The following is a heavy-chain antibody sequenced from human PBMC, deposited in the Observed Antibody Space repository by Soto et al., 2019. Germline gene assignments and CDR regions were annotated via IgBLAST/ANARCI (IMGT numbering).Heavy chain of an antibody. CDR1: GFTFSSYG. Sequence: GGSLRLSCAASGFTFSSYGMHWVRQAPGKGLEWVAVIWYDGSKKYYADSVKGRFTISRDNSKNTLYLQMNSLRAEDTAVYFCARDPSHCGGDCYYFDYWGQGTLVTVSS. CDR2: IWYDGSKK. V-gene: IGHV3-33*01. CDR3: ARDPSHCGGDCYYFDY. J-gene: IGHJ4*02. D-gene: IGHD2-21*01.